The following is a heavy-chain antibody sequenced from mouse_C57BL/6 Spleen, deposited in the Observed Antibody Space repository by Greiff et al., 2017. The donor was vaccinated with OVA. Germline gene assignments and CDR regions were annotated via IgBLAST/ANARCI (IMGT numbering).Heavy chain of an antibody. CDR3: ARRDYYGSSYYFDD. CDR2: INPNNGGT. V-gene: IGHV1-18*01. D-gene: IGHD1-1*01. CDR1: GYTFTDYN. J-gene: IGHJ2*01. Sequence: VQLQQSGPELVKPGASVKIPCKASGYTFTDYNMDWVKQSHGKSLEWIGDINPNNGGTIYNQKFKGKATLTVDKSSSTAYMELRSLTSEDTAVYYCARRDYYGSSYYFDDWGQGTTLTVSS.